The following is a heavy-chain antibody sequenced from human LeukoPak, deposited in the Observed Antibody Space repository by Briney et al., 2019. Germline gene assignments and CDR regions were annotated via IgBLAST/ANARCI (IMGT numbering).Heavy chain of an antibody. J-gene: IGHJ4*02. V-gene: IGHV4-4*07. D-gene: IGHD3-10*01. Sequence: SETLSLTCTVSGGSISSYYWSWIRQPAGKGLEWIGRIYTSGSTNYNPSLKSRVTMSVDTSKNQFSLKLSSVTAEDTAVYYCAREWDYYGSGSYVYCDYWGQGTLVTVSS. CDR2: IYTSGST. CDR3: AREWDYYGSGSYVYCDY. CDR1: GGSISSYY.